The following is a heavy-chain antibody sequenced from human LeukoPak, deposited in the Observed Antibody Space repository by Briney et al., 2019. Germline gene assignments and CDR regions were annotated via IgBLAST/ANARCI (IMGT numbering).Heavy chain of an antibody. D-gene: IGHD5-18*01. Sequence: GGSLRLSCAASGFTFSSYAMHWVRQAPGKGPEWVAVISNDGGTTFYADSVKGRFTISRDNSKNTLHLQMNSLSAEDTAVYYCARGGSRRETAMVWDYWGRGTLVTVSS. V-gene: IGHV3-30*04. CDR3: ARGGSRRETAMVWDY. CDR1: GFTFSSYA. CDR2: ISNDGGTT. J-gene: IGHJ4*02.